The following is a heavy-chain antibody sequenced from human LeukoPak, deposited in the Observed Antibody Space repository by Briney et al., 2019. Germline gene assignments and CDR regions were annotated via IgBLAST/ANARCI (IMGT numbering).Heavy chain of an antibody. CDR2: ISYDGSNK. J-gene: IGHJ6*02. V-gene: IGHV3-30-3*01. D-gene: IGHD1-26*01. CDR3: ARDVSDSGSYWDYYYYGMDV. Sequence: GGSLRLSCAASGFTFSSYAMHWVRQAPGKGLEGVAVISYDGSNKYYADSVKGRFTISRDNSKNTLYLQMNSLRAEDTAVYYCARDVSDSGSYWDYYYYGMDVWGQGTTVTVSS. CDR1: GFTFSSYA.